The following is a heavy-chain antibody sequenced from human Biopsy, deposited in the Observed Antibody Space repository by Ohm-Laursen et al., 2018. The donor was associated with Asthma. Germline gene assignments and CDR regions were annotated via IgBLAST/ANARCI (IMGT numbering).Heavy chain of an antibody. V-gene: IGHV3-30*18. CDR1: GFTVSSNG. CDR3: AKDVFPGWELRRGPDY. J-gene: IGHJ4*02. CDR2: ISFDGSNK. D-gene: IGHD1-26*01. Sequence: SLRLSCAASGFTVSSNGMSWVRQAPGKGLDWVAVISFDGSNKNYTDSVKGRFTISRDNSRNTLHLQMNSLRAEDTAVYYCAKDVFPGWELRRGPDYWGQGTLVTVSS.